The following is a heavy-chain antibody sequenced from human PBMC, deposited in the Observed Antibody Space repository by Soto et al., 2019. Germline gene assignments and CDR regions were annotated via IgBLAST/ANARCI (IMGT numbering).Heavy chain of an antibody. J-gene: IGHJ4*02. V-gene: IGHV4-30-2*01. CDR1: GGSISSGGYS. Sequence: QLQLQESGSELVKPSQTLSLTCAVSGGSISSGGYSWSWIRQPPGKGLEWIGYIYHSGSTYYNPSLKSRVTISLDRSKNQFSLKLSSVTAADTAVYYCARFPDYWGQGTLVTVSS. CDR2: IYHSGST. CDR3: ARFPDY.